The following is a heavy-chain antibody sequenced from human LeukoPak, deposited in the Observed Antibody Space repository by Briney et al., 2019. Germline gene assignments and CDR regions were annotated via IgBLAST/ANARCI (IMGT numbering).Heavy chain of an antibody. CDR2: INSDGSTT. V-gene: IGHV3-74*01. Sequence: GGSLRLSCAASGFTFSSSWMHWVRRAPGKGLVWVSRINSDGSTTTYADSVKGRFTVSRDNAKNTLYLQVNSLRAEDTAVYYCARSLGGGGCYWGQGALVTVSS. CDR3: ARSLGGGGCY. J-gene: IGHJ4*02. D-gene: IGHD2-15*01. CDR1: GFTFSSSW.